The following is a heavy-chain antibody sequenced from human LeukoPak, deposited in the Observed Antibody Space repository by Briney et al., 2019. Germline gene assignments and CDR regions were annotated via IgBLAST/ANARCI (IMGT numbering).Heavy chain of an antibody. CDR1: GGSISSYY. CDR3: ARHKYYYDPSNWFDP. J-gene: IGHJ5*02. CDR2: IYYSGST. D-gene: IGHD3-22*01. Sequence: SETLSLTCTVSGGSISSYYWSWIRQPPGKGLEWIGYIYYSGSTNYNPSLKSRVTISVDTSKNQFSLKLSSVTAADTAVYYCARHKYYYDPSNWFDPWGQGTLVTVSS. V-gene: IGHV4-59*08.